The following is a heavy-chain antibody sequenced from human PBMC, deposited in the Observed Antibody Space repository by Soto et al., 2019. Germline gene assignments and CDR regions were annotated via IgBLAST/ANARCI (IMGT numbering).Heavy chain of an antibody. CDR2: IYYSGST. CDR3: ARHQIVTGGVVAATGYDWFDP. Sequence: QLQLQESGPGLVKPSETLSLTCTVSGGSISSSSYYWGWVRQPPGKGLEWIGSIYYSGSTYYNPSLKSRVTISVDTSKNQFSLKLSSVTAADTAVYYCARHQIVTGGVVAATGYDWFDPWGQGTLVTVSS. J-gene: IGHJ5*02. CDR1: GGSISSSSYY. D-gene: IGHD2-15*01. V-gene: IGHV4-39*01.